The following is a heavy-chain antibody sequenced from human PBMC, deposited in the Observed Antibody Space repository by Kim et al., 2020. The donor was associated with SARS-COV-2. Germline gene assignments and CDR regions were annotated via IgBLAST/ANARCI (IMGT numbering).Heavy chain of an antibody. D-gene: IGHD2-15*01. Sequence: KYCADTVKGRFTIARDNSKNTLYLQMNSLRAEDTAVYYCARRSASYIDYWGQGTLVIVSS. J-gene: IGHJ4*03. CDR2: K. V-gene: IGHV3-33*01. CDR3: ARRSASYIDY.